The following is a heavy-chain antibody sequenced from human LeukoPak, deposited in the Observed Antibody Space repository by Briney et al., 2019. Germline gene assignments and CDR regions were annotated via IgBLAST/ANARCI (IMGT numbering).Heavy chain of an antibody. D-gene: IGHD6-13*01. Sequence: ASVKVSCKASGYTFTSYYMHWVRQAPGQGLEWMGIIIPSGGSTSYAQKFQGRVTMTRDTSTSTVYMELSSLRSEDTAVYYCARARRAAAGTPDDAFDIWGQGTMVTASS. J-gene: IGHJ3*02. V-gene: IGHV1-46*03. CDR2: IIPSGGST. CDR1: GYTFTSYY. CDR3: ARARRAAAGTPDDAFDI.